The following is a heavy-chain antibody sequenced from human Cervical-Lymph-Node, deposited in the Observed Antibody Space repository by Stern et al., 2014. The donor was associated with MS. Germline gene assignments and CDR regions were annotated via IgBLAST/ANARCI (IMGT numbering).Heavy chain of an antibody. V-gene: IGHV1-46*01. Sequence: QMQLVQSGAEVKKPGASVKVSCKASGYTFTNYYVHWVRQAPGQGLEWMGIIDPSGGSTSYAQKFQGRVTMTRDTSTSTVYMEVSSLRSEDTAVYYCARDYGSIYSFEYWGQGTLVTVSS. CDR1: GYTFTNYY. CDR2: IDPSGGST. J-gene: IGHJ4*02. D-gene: IGHD3-10*01. CDR3: ARDYGSIYSFEY.